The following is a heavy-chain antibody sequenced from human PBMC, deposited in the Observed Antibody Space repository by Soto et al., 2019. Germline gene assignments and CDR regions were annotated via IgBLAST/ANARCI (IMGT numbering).Heavy chain of an antibody. CDR3: ARGHCSGGSCSVVHIGYYYYGMDV. J-gene: IGHJ6*02. Sequence: LKISSKASRYTFTTHYMHSLRQAPGHGSEGVGIINPTGGSTSYAQKFQGRVPMTRDTSTSTVYMELSSLRSEDTAVYYCARGHCSGGSCSVVHIGYYYYGMDVCGQGTRFTVSS. V-gene: IGHV1-46*01. CDR2: INPTGGST. D-gene: IGHD2-15*01. CDR1: RYTFTTHY.